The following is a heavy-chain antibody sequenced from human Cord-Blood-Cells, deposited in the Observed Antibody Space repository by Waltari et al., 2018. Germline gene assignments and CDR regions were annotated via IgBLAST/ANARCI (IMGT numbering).Heavy chain of an antibody. CDR3: ARIYCSSTSCYDAFDI. V-gene: IGHV5-51*01. CDR2: IYPGDSDT. CDR1: GYSFPSYW. Sequence: EVQLVQSGAEVKKPGESLKISCKGSGYSFPSYWIGRVRQMPGKGLEWMGIIYPGDSDTRYSPSFQGQVTISADKSISTAYLQWSSLKASDTAMYYCARIYCSSTSCYDAFDIWGQGTMVTVSS. D-gene: IGHD2-2*01. J-gene: IGHJ3*02.